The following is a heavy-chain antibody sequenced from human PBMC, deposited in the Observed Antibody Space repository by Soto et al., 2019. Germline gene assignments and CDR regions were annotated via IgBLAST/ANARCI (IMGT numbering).Heavy chain of an antibody. CDR1: GGSISSGGYY. Sequence: SETLSLTCTVSGGSISSGGYYWSWIRHHPGKGLEWIGYIYYSGSTYYNPSLKSRVTISVDTSKNQFSLKLSSVTAADTAVYYCAREGGYCSSTSCSFGWFAPWGQGTLVTVSS. V-gene: IGHV4-31*03. CDR3: AREGGYCSSTSCSFGWFAP. J-gene: IGHJ5*02. CDR2: IYYSGST. D-gene: IGHD2-2*01.